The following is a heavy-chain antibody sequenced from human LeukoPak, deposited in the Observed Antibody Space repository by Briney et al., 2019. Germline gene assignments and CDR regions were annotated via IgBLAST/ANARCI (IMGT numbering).Heavy chain of an antibody. CDR2: IKQDGSVK. CDR1: GFTFTNYW. V-gene: IGHV3-7*01. J-gene: IGHJ4*02. D-gene: IGHD6-6*01. Sequence: PGGSLRLSCAAYGFTFTNYWMSWVRQAPGKGLEGVANIKQDGSVKYYLDAVKGRFTVSRDNTKDSHYLQMNSLRAEDTAVYYCARIGYSSSSFDYWGQGTLVIVSS. CDR3: ARIGYSSSSFDY.